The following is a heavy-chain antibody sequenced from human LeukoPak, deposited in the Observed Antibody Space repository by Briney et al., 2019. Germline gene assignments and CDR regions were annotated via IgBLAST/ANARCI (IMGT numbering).Heavy chain of an antibody. CDR3: ARGQGYFDWLLYSQDY. J-gene: IGHJ4*02. D-gene: IGHD3-9*01. CDR1: GYTFTGYY. V-gene: IGHV1-2*02. Sequence: GASVKVSCKASGYTFTGYYMHWVRQAPEQGLEWMGWINPNSGGTNYAQKFQGRVTMTRDTSINTAYMELSRLRSDDTAVYYCARGQGYFDWLLYSQDYWGQGTLVTVSS. CDR2: INPNSGGT.